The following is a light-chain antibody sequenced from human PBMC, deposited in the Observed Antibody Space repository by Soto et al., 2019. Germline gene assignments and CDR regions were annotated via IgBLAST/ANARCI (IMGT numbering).Light chain of an antibody. CDR2: DAS. CDR1: QSISGRY. J-gene: IGKJ4*01. Sequence: PGDRASLSCRASQSISGRYLAWYQQKPGQAPRLLIYDASSRATGIPDRFSGCGSGTDFILTISRLEPEDFAVYYCQQYGSSPLTFGGGTKVEIK. CDR3: QQYGSSPLT. V-gene: IGKV3-20*01.